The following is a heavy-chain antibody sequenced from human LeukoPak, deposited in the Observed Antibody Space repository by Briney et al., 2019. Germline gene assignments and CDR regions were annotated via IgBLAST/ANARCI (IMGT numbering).Heavy chain of an antibody. J-gene: IGHJ3*02. CDR1: GFTFSSYA. CDR3: ARGGVEGMIVVVPYAFDI. Sequence: PGGSLRLSCAASGFTFSSYAMHWVRQAPGKGLEYVSAISSNGGSTSYANPVKGRFTISRDNSKNTLYLQMNSLRAEDTAVYYCARGGVEGMIVVVPYAFDIWGQGTMVTVSS. V-gene: IGHV3-64*01. CDR2: ISSNGGST. D-gene: IGHD3-22*01.